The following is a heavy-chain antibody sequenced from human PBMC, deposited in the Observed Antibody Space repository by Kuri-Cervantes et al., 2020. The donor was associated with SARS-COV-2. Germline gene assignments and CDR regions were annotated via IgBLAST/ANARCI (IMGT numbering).Heavy chain of an antibody. J-gene: IGHJ3*02. CDR1: GYTFTSYG. CDR3: ARSTPFRRLVVISQGGAFDI. V-gene: IGHV1-18*01. Sequence: ASVKVSCKASGYTFTSYGISWVRQAPGQGLEWMAWISGYNYNTKYAQIFEDRLTVTTDTSTGTAYMELSRLRSDDTAVYYCARSTPFRRLVVISQGGAFDIGGQGTMVTVSS. CDR2: ISGYNYNT. D-gene: IGHD3-22*01.